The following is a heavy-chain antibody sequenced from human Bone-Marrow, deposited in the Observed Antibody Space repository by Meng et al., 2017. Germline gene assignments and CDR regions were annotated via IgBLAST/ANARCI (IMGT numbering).Heavy chain of an antibody. Sequence: GSLRLSCTVSGGSISSSSYYWGWIRQPPGKGLEWIGSIYYSGSTYYNPSLKSRVTISVDTSKNQFSLKLSSVTAADTAVYYCARPSHYGSGIGNPAKDYWGQGTRVTVSS. J-gene: IGHJ4*02. D-gene: IGHD3-10*01. CDR2: IYYSGST. V-gene: IGHV4-39*07. CDR1: GGSISSSSYY. CDR3: ARPSHYGSGIGNPAKDY.